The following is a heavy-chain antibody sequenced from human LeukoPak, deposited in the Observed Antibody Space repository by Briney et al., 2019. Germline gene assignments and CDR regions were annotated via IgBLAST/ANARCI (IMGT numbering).Heavy chain of an antibody. Sequence: GGSLRLSCAASGFTFSSYWMSWVRQAPGKGLEWVANINQDGSEKHYVDSVKGRFTISRDNAKSSVYLQMNSLRAEDTALYYCARQYSSRSYYYYYYMDVWGKGTTVTVSS. CDR3: ARQYSSRSYYYYYYMDV. V-gene: IGHV3-7*03. D-gene: IGHD2-2*01. CDR2: INQDGSEK. J-gene: IGHJ6*03. CDR1: GFTFSSYW.